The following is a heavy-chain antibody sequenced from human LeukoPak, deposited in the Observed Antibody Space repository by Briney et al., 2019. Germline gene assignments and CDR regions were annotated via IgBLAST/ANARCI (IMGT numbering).Heavy chain of an antibody. J-gene: IGHJ6*04. CDR3: AELGITMIGGV. CDR1: GFTFSNYL. Sequence: GGSLRLSCAASGFTFSNYLMTWVRQAPGKGLEWVADIKADGSEKYYVDSVKGRFTILRDNAKNSLYLQMNSLRAEDTAVYYCAELGITMIGGVWGKGTTVTISS. D-gene: IGHD3-10*02. CDR2: IKADGSEK. V-gene: IGHV3-7*01.